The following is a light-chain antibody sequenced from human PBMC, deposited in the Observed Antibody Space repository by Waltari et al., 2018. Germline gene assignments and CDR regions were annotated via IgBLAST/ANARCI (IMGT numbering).Light chain of an antibody. V-gene: IGLV7-43*01. CDR2: STT. CDR3: LLYDGSDQV. CDR1: AGAVTSGNY. Sequence: QTVVTQEPSLTVSPGGAVTLTCASSAGAVTSGNYPNWIPQKPGQVPRSLIHSTTNRHSWTPCRFSGSLLGGKAALTLSGVQPEDEAEYYCLLYDGSDQVFGGGTKLTVL. J-gene: IGLJ3*02.